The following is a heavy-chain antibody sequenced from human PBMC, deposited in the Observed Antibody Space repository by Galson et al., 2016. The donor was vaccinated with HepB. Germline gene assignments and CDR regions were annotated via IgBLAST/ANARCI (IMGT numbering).Heavy chain of an antibody. CDR1: DSSISSYY. CDR3: ARYSYYGSGTYYKGWLDP. J-gene: IGHJ5*02. D-gene: IGHD3-10*01. V-gene: IGHV4-59*08. Sequence: EPLSLTCSVSDSSISSYYWSWIRQPPGKGLEWIGYIYYSGSTNYNPSLKSRVTISVDTSKNQFSLKLSSVTAADTAVYYCARYSYYGSGTYYKGWLDPWGPGTLGTVSS. CDR2: IYYSGST.